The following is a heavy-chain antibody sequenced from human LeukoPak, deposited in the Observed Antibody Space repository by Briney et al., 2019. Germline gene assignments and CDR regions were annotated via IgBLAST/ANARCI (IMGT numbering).Heavy chain of an antibody. Sequence: PGGSLRLSCAASGFTFSDYYMSWIRQAPGKGLEWVGYIYYSGSTYYNPSLKSRVTMSVDASKNQFSLNLSSVTAVDTAVYYCARGVLYYFDYWGQGTLVTVSS. CDR1: GFTFSDYY. J-gene: IGHJ4*02. CDR2: IYYSGST. V-gene: IGHV4-34*01. CDR3: ARGVLYYFDY.